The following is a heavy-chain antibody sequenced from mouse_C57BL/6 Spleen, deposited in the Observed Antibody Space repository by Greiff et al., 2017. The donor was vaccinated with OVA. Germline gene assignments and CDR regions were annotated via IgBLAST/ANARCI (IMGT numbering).Heavy chain of an antibody. Sequence: QVQLQQPGAELVMPGASVKLSCKASGYAFSSSWMNWVKQRPGKGLEWIGRIYPGDGDTNYNGKFKGKATLTADKSSSTAYMQLSSLTSEDSAVYFCASYLREYYAMDYWGQGTSVTVSS. J-gene: IGHJ4*01. V-gene: IGHV1-82*01. D-gene: IGHD5-5*01. CDR1: GYAFSSSW. CDR3: ASYLREYYAMDY. CDR2: IYPGDGDT.